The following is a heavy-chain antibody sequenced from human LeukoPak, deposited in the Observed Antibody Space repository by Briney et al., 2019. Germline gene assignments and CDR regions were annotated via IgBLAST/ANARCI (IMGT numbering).Heavy chain of an antibody. V-gene: IGHV4-34*01. D-gene: IGHD6-13*01. CDR2: INHSGSTT. CDR1: GGSFSDYY. CDR3: ARVGSSSWYSPTFFDY. Sequence: SETLSLTCAVYGGSFSDYYWSWIRQSPGKGLEWIGEINHSGSTTNYNPSLKNRVTISVDTSKKQFSLKLSSVTAADTAVYYCARVGSSSWYSPTFFDYWGQGTLVTVSS. J-gene: IGHJ4*02.